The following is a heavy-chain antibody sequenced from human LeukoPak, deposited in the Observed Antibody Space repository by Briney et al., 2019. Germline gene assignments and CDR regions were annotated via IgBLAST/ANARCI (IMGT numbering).Heavy chain of an antibody. V-gene: IGHV3-64*01. CDR3: ARGSGIVWFGEDWFDP. J-gene: IGHJ5*02. Sequence: GGSLRLSCAASGFTFSSYAMHWVRQAPGKGLEYVSAISSNGGSTYYANSVKGRFTISRDNSKNTLYLQMGSLRAEDMAVYYCARGSGIVWFGEDWFDPWGQGTLVTVSS. D-gene: IGHD3-10*01. CDR2: ISSNGGST. CDR1: GFTFSSYA.